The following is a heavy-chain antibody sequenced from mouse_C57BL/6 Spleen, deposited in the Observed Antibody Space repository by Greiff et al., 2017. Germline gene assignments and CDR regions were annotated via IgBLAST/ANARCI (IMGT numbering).Heavy chain of an antibody. V-gene: IGHV5-6*01. CDR1: GFTFSSYG. J-gene: IGHJ2*01. CDR2: ISSGGSYT. Sequence: EVMLVESGGDLVKPGGSLKLSCAASGFTFSSYGMSWVRQTPDKRLEWVATISSGGSYTYYPDSVKGRFTISRDNAKNTLYLQMSSLKSEDTAMYYCAREATHYFDYWGQGTTLTVSS. D-gene: IGHD1-1*01. CDR3: AREATHYFDY.